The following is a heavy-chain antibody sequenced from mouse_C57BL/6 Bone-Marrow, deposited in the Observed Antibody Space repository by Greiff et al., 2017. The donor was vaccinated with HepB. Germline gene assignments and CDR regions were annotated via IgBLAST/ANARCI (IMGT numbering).Heavy chain of an antibody. CDR2: INPNNGGT. Sequence: EVQLQQSGPELVKPGASVKIPCKASGYTFTDYNMDWVKQSHGKSLEWIGDINPNNGGTIYNQKFKGKATLTVDKSSSTAYMELRSLTSEDTAVYYCARSLYDGCFAYWGQGTLVTVSA. CDR1: GYTFTDYN. CDR3: ARSLYDGCFAY. D-gene: IGHD2-3*01. J-gene: IGHJ3*01. V-gene: IGHV1-18*01.